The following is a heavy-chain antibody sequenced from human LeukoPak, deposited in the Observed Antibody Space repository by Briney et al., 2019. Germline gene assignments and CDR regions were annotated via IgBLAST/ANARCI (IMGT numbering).Heavy chain of an antibody. CDR2: MWYDGGNK. J-gene: IGHJ4*02. D-gene: IGHD5-12*01. CDR1: GFTFSTYG. Sequence: PGRSLRLSCAASGFTFSTYGMHWVRQTPGKGLEWVAVMWYDGGNKYYADSVKGRFTISRDNSKNTLDLQMNSLRVEDTAVYYCARDGYSGSKRGFYFDSWGQGTLVTVSS. CDR3: ARDGYSGSKRGFYFDS. V-gene: IGHV3-33*01.